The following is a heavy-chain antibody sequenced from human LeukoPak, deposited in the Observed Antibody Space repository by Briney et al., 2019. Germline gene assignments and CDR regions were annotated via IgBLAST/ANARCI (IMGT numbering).Heavy chain of an antibody. J-gene: IGHJ5*02. V-gene: IGHV1-46*01. Sequence: ASVKVSCKASGYTFTSYYMHWVRQAPEQGLGWMGIINPSGGSTSYAQKFQGRVTMTRDTSTSTVYMELSSLRSEDTAVYYCARDRPHIVVVPAAGGRWFDPWGQGTLVAVSS. CDR1: GYTFTSYY. CDR3: ARDRPHIVVVPAAGGRWFDP. CDR2: INPSGGST. D-gene: IGHD2-2*01.